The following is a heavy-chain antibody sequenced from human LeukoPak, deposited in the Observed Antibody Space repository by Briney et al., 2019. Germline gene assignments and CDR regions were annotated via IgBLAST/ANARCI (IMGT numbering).Heavy chain of an antibody. D-gene: IGHD3-9*01. CDR2: IIPIFGTA. Sequence: ASVKVSCTASGGTFSSYALSWVRQAPGQGLEWMGGIIPIFGTANYAQKFQGRVTITADESTSTAYMELSSLRSEDTAVYYCAKELDDILTGYYAFDIWGQGTMVTVSS. CDR1: GGTFSSYA. V-gene: IGHV1-69*01. CDR3: AKELDDILTGYYAFDI. J-gene: IGHJ3*02.